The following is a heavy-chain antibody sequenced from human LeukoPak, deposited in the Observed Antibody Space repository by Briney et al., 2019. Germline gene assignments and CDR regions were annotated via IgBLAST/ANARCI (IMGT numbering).Heavy chain of an antibody. CDR3: AKPREQQLLRIAFDV. V-gene: IGHV3-23*01. D-gene: IGHD5/OR15-5a*01. CDR2: ISTSGSGT. CDR1: GFTFSNYA. J-gene: IGHJ3*01. Sequence: AGGSLRLSCVASGFTFSNYAMNWVCQAPGKGLEWVSVISTSGSGTYYADSVKGRFTISRDNSKNTLYLQSNNLRAEDTAIYYCAKPREQQLLRIAFDVWGQGTMVTVSS.